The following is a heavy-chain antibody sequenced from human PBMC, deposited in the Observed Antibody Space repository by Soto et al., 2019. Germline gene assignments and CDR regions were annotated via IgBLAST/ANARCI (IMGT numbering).Heavy chain of an antibody. J-gene: IGHJ6*03. V-gene: IGHV1-2*04. CDR3: ARTLPLEPTRGYSMDV. D-gene: IGHD1-1*01. Sequence: ASVKVSCKASGYTFTGYYMHWVLQAPGQGLEWMGWINPNSGGTNYAQKFQGWVTMTRDTSISTAYMELSRLRSDDTAVYYCARTLPLEPTRGYSMDVWGKGTTVTVSS. CDR2: INPNSGGT. CDR1: GYTFTGYY.